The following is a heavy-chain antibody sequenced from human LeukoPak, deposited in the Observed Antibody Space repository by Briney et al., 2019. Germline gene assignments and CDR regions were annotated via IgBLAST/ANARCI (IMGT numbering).Heavy chain of an antibody. D-gene: IGHD2-2*02. Sequence: GRSLRLSCAAYGFTFSSHAMSWVRQAPGKGLEWVSSFYAGSNAYYAGSVKGRFTIPRDNPQNTLYLRIDALGAKDTAVYYCTQTGGPTAIHPHNWGQGTLVTVSS. CDR3: TQTGGPTAIHPHN. V-gene: IGHV3-23*03. CDR2: FYAGSNA. J-gene: IGHJ4*02. CDR1: GFTFSSHA.